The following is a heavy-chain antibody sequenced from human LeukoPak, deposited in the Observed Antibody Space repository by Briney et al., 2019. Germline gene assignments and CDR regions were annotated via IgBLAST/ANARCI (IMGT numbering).Heavy chain of an antibody. V-gene: IGHV4-34*01. CDR2: INHSGST. J-gene: IGHJ4*02. D-gene: IGHD3-22*01. CDR1: GGSFSGYY. CDR3: ARGLNYYDSSGYYGVY. Sequence: SETLSLTCAVYGGSFSGYYWSWIRQPPGKGLEWIGEINHSGSTNYNPSLKSRVTISVDTSKNQFSLKLSSVTAADTAVYYCARGLNYYDSSGYYGVYWGQGTLVTVSS.